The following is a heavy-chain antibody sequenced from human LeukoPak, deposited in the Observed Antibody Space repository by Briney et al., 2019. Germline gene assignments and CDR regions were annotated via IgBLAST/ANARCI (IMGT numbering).Heavy chain of an antibody. CDR3: ASPGYYGSGRYYYYGMDV. CDR2: VDPEDGET. J-gene: IGHJ6*02. V-gene: IGHV1-69-2*01. Sequence: ASVKVSCKAFGYTFTDYYIHWVKEAPGKGLEWMGRVDPEDGETTYAEKFQGRVTITADTSTDTAYMELNNLRSEDTAVYYCASPGYYGSGRYYYYGMDVWGQGTTVTVSS. D-gene: IGHD3-10*01. CDR1: GYTFTDYY.